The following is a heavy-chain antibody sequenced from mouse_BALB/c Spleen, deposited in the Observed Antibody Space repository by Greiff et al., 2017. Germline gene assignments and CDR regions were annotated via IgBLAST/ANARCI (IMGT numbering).Heavy chain of an antibody. J-gene: IGHJ2*01. V-gene: IGHV5-4*02. CDR3: ARSGGGY. CDR2: ISDGGSYT. CDR1: GFTFSDYY. Sequence: EVMLVESGGGLVKPGGSLKLSCAASGFTFSDYYMYWVRQTPEKRLEWVATISDGGSYTYYPDSVKGRFTISRDNAKNNLYLQMSSLKSEDTAMYYCARSGGGYWGQGTTLTVSS. D-gene: IGHD1-3*01.